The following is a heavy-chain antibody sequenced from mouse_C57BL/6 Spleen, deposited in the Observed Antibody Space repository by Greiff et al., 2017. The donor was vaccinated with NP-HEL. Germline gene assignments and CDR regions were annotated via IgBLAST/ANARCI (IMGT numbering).Heavy chain of an antibody. V-gene: IGHV5-6*01. Sequence: EVMLVESGGDLVKPGGSLKLSCAASGFTFSSYGMSWVRQTPDKRLEWVATISSGGSYTYYPDSVKGRFTISRDNAKNTLYLQMSSLKSEDTAMYYCARKGTGTKAMDYWGQGTSVTVSS. CDR2: ISSGGSYT. J-gene: IGHJ4*01. CDR1: GFTFSSYG. CDR3: ARKGTGTKAMDY. D-gene: IGHD4-1*01.